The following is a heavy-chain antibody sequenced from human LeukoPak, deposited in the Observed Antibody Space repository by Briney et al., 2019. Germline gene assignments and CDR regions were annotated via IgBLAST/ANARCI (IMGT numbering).Heavy chain of an antibody. D-gene: IGHD5-18*01. CDR2: IRSKGNSYAT. J-gene: IGHJ4*02. Sequence: GGSLRLSCAASGFRFSDATVQWVRQASGTGLEWVGRIRSKGNSYATSYAASVRGRFTISRDDSENTGYLQMNSLKTEDTAIYFCTAKSDTYGHFDYWGQGMLVTVSS. CDR3: TAKSDTYGHFDY. CDR1: GFRFSDAT. V-gene: IGHV3-73*01.